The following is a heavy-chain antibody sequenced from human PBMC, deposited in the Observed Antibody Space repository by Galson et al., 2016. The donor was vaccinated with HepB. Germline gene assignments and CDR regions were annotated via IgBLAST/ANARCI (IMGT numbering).Heavy chain of an antibody. D-gene: IGHD3-22*01. CDR2: IYSTGST. J-gene: IGHJ4*02. Sequence: SETLSLTCTVSGGSISSYYWSWIRQPPGKGLEWIGYIYSTGSTNYNPSLKSRVTISVDTSKNQFSLKLRSVTAADTAVYFCARSFYDGGGYYYSYHFDYWGQGTLVTVSP. V-gene: IGHV4-59*01. CDR3: ARSFYDGGGYYYSYHFDY. CDR1: GGSISSYY.